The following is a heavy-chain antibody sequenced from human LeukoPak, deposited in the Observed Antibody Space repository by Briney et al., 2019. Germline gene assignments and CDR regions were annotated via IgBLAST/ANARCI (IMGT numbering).Heavy chain of an antibody. CDR1: GYTLTELS. V-gene: IGHV1-24*01. Sequence: GASVKVSCKVSGYTLTELSMHWVRQAPGKGLEWMGGFDPEDGETIYAQKFQGRVTMTEDTSTDTAYMELSSLRSEDTAVYYCATVIPGDGAVAFDYWGQGTLVTVSS. CDR3: ATVIPGDGAVAFDY. J-gene: IGHJ4*02. D-gene: IGHD5-24*01. CDR2: FDPEDGET.